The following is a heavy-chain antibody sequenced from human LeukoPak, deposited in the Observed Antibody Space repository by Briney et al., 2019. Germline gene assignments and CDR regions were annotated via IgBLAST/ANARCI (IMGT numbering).Heavy chain of an antibody. Sequence: SVKVSCKASGGTFSSYAISWVRQAPGQGLEWMGGIIPIFGTANYAQKFQGRVTITADESTSTAYMELSSLRSEDTAVYYCAREDIVVVTAIQGWFDPGAREPWSPSPQ. CDR2: IIPIFGTA. V-gene: IGHV1-69*01. D-gene: IGHD2-21*02. CDR1: GGTFSSYA. CDR3: AREDIVVVTAIQGWFDP. J-gene: IGHJ5*02.